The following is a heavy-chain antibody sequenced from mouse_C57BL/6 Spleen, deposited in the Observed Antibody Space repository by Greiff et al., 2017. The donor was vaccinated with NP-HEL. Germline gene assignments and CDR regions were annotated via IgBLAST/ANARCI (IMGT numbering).Heavy chain of an antibody. CDR2: IDPETGGT. CDR1: GYTFTDYE. CDR3: TRGGGTSYFDY. D-gene: IGHD5-1*01. V-gene: IGHV1-15*01. Sequence: VKLMESGAELVRPGASVTLSCKASGYTFTDYEMHWVKQTPVHGLEWIGAIDPETGGTAYNQKFKGKAILTADKSSSTAYMELRSLTSEDSAVYYGTRGGGTSYFDYWGQGTTLTVSS. J-gene: IGHJ2*01.